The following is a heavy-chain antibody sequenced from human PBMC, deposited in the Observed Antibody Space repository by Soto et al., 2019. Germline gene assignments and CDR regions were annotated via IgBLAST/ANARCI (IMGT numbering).Heavy chain of an antibody. CDR1: GLTFSNAW. V-gene: IGHV3-15*01. D-gene: IGHD3-16*01. J-gene: IGHJ4*02. CDR2: IKNQKDGGTT. Sequence: GGSLRLSCAASGLTFSNAWMSWFRQAPEKGLEWVGRIKNQKDGGTTDYAAPVKGRFFISRDDSRNTLYLQMNSLRTEDTAVYYCTTDPGDYEDFWGQGTQVTVSS. CDR3: TTDPGDYEDF.